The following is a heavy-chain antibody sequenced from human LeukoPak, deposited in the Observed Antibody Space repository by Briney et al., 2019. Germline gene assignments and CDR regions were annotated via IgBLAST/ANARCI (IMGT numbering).Heavy chain of an antibody. CDR1: GYSFTSYW. CDR2: IYPGDSDT. Sequence: PGESLKISCKGSGYSFTSYWIGWVRQMPGKGLEWMGIIYPGDSDTRYSPSFQGQVTISADKSISTAYLQWSSLKASDTAMYYCARTGVPAVPLSWFDPWGQGTLVTVSS. CDR3: ARTGVPAVPLSWFDP. J-gene: IGHJ5*02. V-gene: IGHV5-51*01. D-gene: IGHD2-2*01.